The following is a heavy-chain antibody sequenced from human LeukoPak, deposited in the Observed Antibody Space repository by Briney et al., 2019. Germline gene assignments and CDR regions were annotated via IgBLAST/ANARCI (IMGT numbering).Heavy chain of an antibody. CDR2: IIVGSGNT. CDR1: GFTFTSSA. J-gene: IGHJ4*02. D-gene: IGHD3-22*01. Sequence: GASVKVSCKASGFTFTSSAVQWVRQARGQRLEWIGWIIVGSGNTNYAQKFQERVTITRDMSTSTAYMELSSLRSEDTAVYYCAASPDYYDSSGYSYYFDYWGQGTLVTGSS. V-gene: IGHV1-58*01. CDR3: AASPDYYDSSGYSYYFDY.